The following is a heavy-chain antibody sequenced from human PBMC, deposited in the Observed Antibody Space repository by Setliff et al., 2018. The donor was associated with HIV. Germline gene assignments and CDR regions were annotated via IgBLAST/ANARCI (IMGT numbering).Heavy chain of an antibody. Sequence: PGGSLRLSCAASGFTFSNYAMHWVRQAPGKGLEWVAVISFDGSNKYYADSVKGRFTISRDNSKNTRNLQMNSLRAEDTAVYYCARPGYNFWSGKYFQHWGQGTLVTVSS. CDR1: GFTFSNYA. V-gene: IGHV3-30*04. D-gene: IGHD3-3*01. CDR3: ARPGYNFWSGKYFQH. CDR2: ISFDGSNK. J-gene: IGHJ1*01.